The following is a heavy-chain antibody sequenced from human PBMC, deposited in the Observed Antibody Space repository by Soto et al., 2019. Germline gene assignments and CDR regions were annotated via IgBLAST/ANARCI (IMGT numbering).Heavy chain of an antibody. J-gene: IGHJ4*02. CDR3: ARHFYGHAVAAPFDY. CDR2: IYYSGST. CDR1: GGSISSSSYY. Sequence: SETLSLTCTVSGGSISSSSYYWGWIRQPPGKGLEWIGSIYYSGSTYYNPSLKSRVTISVDTSKNQFSLKLSSVTAADTAVYYCARHFYGHAVAAPFDYWGQGTLVTVSS. D-gene: IGHD3-16*01. V-gene: IGHV4-39*01.